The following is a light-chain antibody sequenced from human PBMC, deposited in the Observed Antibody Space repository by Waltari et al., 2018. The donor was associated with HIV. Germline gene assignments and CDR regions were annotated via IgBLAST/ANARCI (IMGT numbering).Light chain of an antibody. V-gene: IGLV2-14*01. J-gene: IGLJ1*01. Sequence: CTGTSSDVGGYNYVSWYQHHPGKAPKLLIYEVSNRPSGVSNRFSGSKSDNTASLTISGLQAEDEADYYCSSYTSDYTYVFGSGTEVTVL. CDR3: SSYTSDYTYV. CDR1: SSDVGGYNY. CDR2: EVS.